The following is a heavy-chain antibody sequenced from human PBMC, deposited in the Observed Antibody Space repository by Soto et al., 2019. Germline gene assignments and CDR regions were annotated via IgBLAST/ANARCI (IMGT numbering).Heavy chain of an antibody. Sequence: EVQLVESGGGLVQPGGSLRLSCAASGFTVSTNYMSWVRQAPGKGLEWVSLIYIGGNANYADSVKGRFTISRDNSMNTRYLQMNSLRAEDTAMYYCARGRSRSSREALDYWGQGTLVTVSS. D-gene: IGHD6-6*01. CDR2: IYIGGNA. J-gene: IGHJ4*02. V-gene: IGHV3-66*01. CDR3: ARGRSRSSREALDY. CDR1: GFTVSTNY.